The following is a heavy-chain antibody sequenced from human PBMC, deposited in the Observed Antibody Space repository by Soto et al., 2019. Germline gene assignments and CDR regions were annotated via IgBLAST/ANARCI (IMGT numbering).Heavy chain of an antibody. CDR2: ISYDGDNK. CDR3: ARGTTTSAFSAMDV. J-gene: IGHJ6*01. CDR1: GFTFSYHA. Sequence: QVQLVESGGGVVQPGRSLRLSCAASGFTFSYHALNWVRQAPGKGLEWVAVISYDGDNKYIAESVKGRLTISRDNSKNTVSLQMNSLRAEDTGMYFCARGTTTSAFSAMDVWGQGTTVTVSS. V-gene: IGHV3-30-3*01. D-gene: IGHD1-1*01.